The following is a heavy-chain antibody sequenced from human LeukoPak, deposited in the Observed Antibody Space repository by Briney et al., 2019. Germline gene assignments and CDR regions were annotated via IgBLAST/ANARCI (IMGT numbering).Heavy chain of an antibody. CDR1: GGSISSSSYY. D-gene: IGHD6-13*01. CDR3: ARPQYSSSWYFDY. J-gene: IGHJ4*02. Sequence: SETLSLTCTVSGGSISSSSYYWGWIRQPPGTGLEWIGSIYYSGSTYYNPSLKSRVTISVDTSKNQFSLKLSSVTAADTAVYYCARPQYSSSWYFDYWGQGTLVTVSS. CDR2: IYYSGST. V-gene: IGHV4-39*01.